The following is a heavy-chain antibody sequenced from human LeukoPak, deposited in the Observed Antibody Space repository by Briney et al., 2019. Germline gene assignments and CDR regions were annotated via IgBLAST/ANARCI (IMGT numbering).Heavy chain of an antibody. J-gene: IGHJ4*02. V-gene: IGHV4-4*02. Sequence: PSGTLSLTCAISGGSISSSNWWSRVRQPPGKGLEWIGEIYHSGSTNYSPSLKSRVTISVDKSKNQFSLKVTSVTAADTAVYYCARVSSGSYYFDSWGQGTLVTVSS. CDR1: GGSISSSNW. CDR2: IYHSGST. CDR3: ARVSSGSYYFDS. D-gene: IGHD1-26*01.